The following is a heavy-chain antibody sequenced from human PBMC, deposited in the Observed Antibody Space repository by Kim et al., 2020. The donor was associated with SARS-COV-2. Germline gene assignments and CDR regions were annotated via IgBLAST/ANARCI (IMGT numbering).Heavy chain of an antibody. CDR2: ISYDGSNK. CDR3: ASALNYDSSGYDASA. D-gene: IGHD3-22*01. J-gene: IGHJ5*01. V-gene: IGHV3-30*04. Sequence: GGSLRLSCAASGFTFSSYAMHWVRQAPGKGLEWVAVISYDGSNKYYADSVKGRFTISRDNSKNTLYLQMNSLRAEDTAVYYCASALNYDSSGYDASAWG. CDR1: GFTFSSYA.